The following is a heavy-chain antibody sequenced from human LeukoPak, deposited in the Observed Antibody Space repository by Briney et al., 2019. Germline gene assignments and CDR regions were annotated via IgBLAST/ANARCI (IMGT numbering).Heavy chain of an antibody. CDR1: GFTFSSYE. D-gene: IGHD3-16*01. CDR2: IYSGGGT. CDR3: ANELLGTFGAFDI. J-gene: IGHJ3*02. V-gene: IGHV3-66*01. Sequence: GGSLRLSCAASGFTFSSYEMNWVRQAPGKGLEWVSVIYSGGGTYYADSVKGRFTISRDNSKNTLYLQMNSLRAEDTAMYYCANELLGTFGAFDIWGQGTMVTVSS.